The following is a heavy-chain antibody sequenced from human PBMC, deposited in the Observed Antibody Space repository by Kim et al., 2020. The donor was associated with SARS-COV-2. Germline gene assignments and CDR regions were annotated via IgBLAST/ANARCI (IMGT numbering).Heavy chain of an antibody. D-gene: IGHD6-13*01. CDR3: AKDPRAGGSSSWYFYYFDY. CDR2: ISGSGGST. V-gene: IGHV3-23*01. Sequence: GGSLRLSCAASGFTFSSYAMSWVRQAPGKGLEWVSAISGSGGSTYYADSVKGRFTISRDNSKNTLYLQMNSLRAEDTAVYYCAKDPRAGGSSSWYFYYFDYWGQGTLVTVSS. CDR1: GFTFSSYA. J-gene: IGHJ4*02.